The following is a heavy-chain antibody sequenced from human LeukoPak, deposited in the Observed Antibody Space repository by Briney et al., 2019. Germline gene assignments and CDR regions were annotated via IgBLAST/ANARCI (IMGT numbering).Heavy chain of an antibody. J-gene: IGHJ4*02. CDR3: ARDLDYGGNSFDY. Sequence: GGSLRLSCAASGLTFSSYSMIWVRQAPGKGLEWVSYISSSSSTIYYADSVKGRFTISRDNAKNSLYLQMNSLRAEDTAVYYCARDLDYGGNSFDYWGQGTLVIVSS. V-gene: IGHV3-48*01. D-gene: IGHD4-23*01. CDR2: ISSSSSTI. CDR1: GLTFSSYS.